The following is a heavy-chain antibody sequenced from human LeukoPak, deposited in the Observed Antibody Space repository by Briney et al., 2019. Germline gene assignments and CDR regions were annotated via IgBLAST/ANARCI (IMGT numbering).Heavy chain of an antibody. CDR3: ANQGGGWWKDVFDI. Sequence: GGSLRLSCAASGFTFSSYGMHWVRQAPGKGLEWVAVISYDGSNKYYADSVKGRFTISRDNSKNTLYLQMNTLRAEDTAVYYCANQGGGWWKDVFDIWGQGTLVAVS. D-gene: IGHD2-15*01. V-gene: IGHV3-30*18. CDR2: ISYDGSNK. CDR1: GFTFSSYG. J-gene: IGHJ3*02.